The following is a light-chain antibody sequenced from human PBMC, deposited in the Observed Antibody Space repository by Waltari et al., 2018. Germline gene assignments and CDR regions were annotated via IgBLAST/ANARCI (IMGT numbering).Light chain of an antibody. V-gene: IGKV3-20*01. CDR3: QQYGSSPWT. Sequence: EIVLTQSPGTLSLSPGERATLSCWASQRGSSNYLAWYQQKPGQAPRLLIYGASSRATGIPDRFSGSGSGTDFTLTISRLEPEDFAVYFCQQYGSSPWTFGQGTKVEIK. CDR2: GAS. CDR1: QRGSSNY. J-gene: IGKJ1*01.